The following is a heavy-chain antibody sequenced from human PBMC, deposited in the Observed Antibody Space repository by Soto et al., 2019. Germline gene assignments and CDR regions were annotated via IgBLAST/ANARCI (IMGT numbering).Heavy chain of an antibody. V-gene: IGHV1-69*13. CDR1: GGTFSSYA. CDR3: AGVYDIFTGYYKGWYYYYGMDV. D-gene: IGHD3-9*01. CDR2: IIPIFGTA. J-gene: IGHJ6*02. Sequence: SVKVSCKASGGTFSSYAISWVRQAPGQGLEWMGGIIPIFGTANYAQKFQGRVTITADESTSTAHMELSSLRSEDTAVYYCAGVYDIFTGYYKGWYYYYGMDVWGQGTTVTVSS.